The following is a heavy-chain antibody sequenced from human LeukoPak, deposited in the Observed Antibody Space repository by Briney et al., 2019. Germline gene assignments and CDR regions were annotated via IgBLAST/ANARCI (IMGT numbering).Heavy chain of an antibody. CDR2: ISGSGTTT. D-gene: IGHD5-24*01. Sequence: PGGSLRLSCAASGFTASSNYMSWVRQAPGKGLEWVSVISGSGTTTYYADSVKGRFTISRDNSRNTLYLQMNSLRAEDTAVYYCATATTPTISRHYFDSWGQGTLVTVSS. V-gene: IGHV3-23*01. CDR1: GFTASSNY. CDR3: ATATTPTISRHYFDS. J-gene: IGHJ4*02.